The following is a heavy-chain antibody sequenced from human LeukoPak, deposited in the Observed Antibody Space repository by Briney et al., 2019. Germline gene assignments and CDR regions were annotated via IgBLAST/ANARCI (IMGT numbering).Heavy chain of an antibody. V-gene: IGHV1-18*01. Sequence: ASVKVSCKASGYTFTNYGISWVRQAPGQGLEWMGWISANNGQTNYAQILQGRVTMTTDTSTSTAYMELRSLRSDDTAVYYCARGKGFGELLFVHFDYWGQGTLVTVSS. CDR3: ARGKGFGELLFVHFDY. CDR2: ISANNGQT. J-gene: IGHJ4*02. D-gene: IGHD3-10*01. CDR1: GYTFTNYG.